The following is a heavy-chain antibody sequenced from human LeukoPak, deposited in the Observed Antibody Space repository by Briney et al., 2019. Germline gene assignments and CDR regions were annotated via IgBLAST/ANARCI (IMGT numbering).Heavy chain of an antibody. J-gene: IGHJ5*02. Sequence: PGGSLRLSCAASGFTFSNAWMSWVRQAPGKGLEWVAVIWYDGSNKYYADSVKGRFTISRDNSKNTLYLQMNSLRAEDTAVYYCAREKSSGWQLNDWFDPWGQGTLVTVSS. D-gene: IGHD2-15*01. CDR3: AREKSSGWQLNDWFDP. CDR1: GFTFSNAW. CDR2: IWYDGSNK. V-gene: IGHV3-33*08.